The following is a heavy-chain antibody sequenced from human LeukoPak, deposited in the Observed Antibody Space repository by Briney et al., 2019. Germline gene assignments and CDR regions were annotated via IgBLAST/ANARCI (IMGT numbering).Heavy chain of an antibody. D-gene: IGHD3-22*01. CDR3: ARDLTVPYDR. CDR1: GFTVSTFW. CDR2: INVEGNYI. V-gene: IGHV3-74*01. Sequence: PGGSLRLSCAASGFTVSTFWMHWIREAPGKELVWVARINVEGNYIDYAESVKGRFTISRDSAKNTLYLQMNSLRAEDTAVYSCARDLTVPYDRWGQGTLVTVSS. J-gene: IGHJ4*02.